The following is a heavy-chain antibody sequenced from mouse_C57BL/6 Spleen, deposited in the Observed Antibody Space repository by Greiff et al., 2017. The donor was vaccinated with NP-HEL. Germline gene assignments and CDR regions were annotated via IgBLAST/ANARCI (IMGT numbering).Heavy chain of an antibody. CDR3: ARNSNYEGAMDY. CDR1: GYAFTNYL. V-gene: IGHV1-54*01. Sequence: QVQLQQSGAELVRPGPSVKVSCKASGYAFTNYLIEWVKQRPGQGLEWIGVINPGSGGTNYNEKFKGKATLTADKSSSTAYMQLSSLTSEDSAVYFCARNSNYEGAMDYWGQGTSVTVSS. D-gene: IGHD2-5*01. J-gene: IGHJ4*01. CDR2: INPGSGGT.